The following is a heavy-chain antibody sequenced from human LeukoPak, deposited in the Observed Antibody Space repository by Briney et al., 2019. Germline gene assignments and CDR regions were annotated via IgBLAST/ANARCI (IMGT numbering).Heavy chain of an antibody. Sequence: SETLSLTCTVSGGSITSHYWSWIWQPPGKGLEWIGHIYYSGSTNYNPSLKSRVSISVDTSKIQFSLILTSVTAADTAVYYCARANWGYYMDVWGKGTTVTVSS. J-gene: IGHJ6*03. CDR2: IYYSGST. CDR1: GGSITSHY. D-gene: IGHD3-16*01. CDR3: ARANWGYYMDV. V-gene: IGHV4-59*11.